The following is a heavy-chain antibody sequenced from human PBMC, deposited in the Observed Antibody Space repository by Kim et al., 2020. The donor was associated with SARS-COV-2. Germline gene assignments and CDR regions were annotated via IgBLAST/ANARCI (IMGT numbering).Heavy chain of an antibody. CDR3: ARDRWQSSARGYFFYYGLDL. CDR2: IIPVLGTT. CDR1: GDTFSNQA. D-gene: IGHD3-16*01. V-gene: IGHV1-69*13. Sequence: SVKVSCKASGDTFSNQAITWVRQAPGRGLEWMGAIIPVLGTTSYAPTFQDRITITADDFTGTAFLELTSLTSDDTAVYYCARDRWQSSARGYFFYYGLDLWGQGTTVSVSS. J-gene: IGHJ6*02.